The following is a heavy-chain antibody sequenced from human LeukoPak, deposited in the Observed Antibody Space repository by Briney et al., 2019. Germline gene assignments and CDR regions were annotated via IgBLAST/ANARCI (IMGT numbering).Heavy chain of an antibody. D-gene: IGHD3-22*01. CDR1: GGSISSGGYY. CDR3: AREEDTMIVVPGRDAFDI. J-gene: IGHJ3*02. CDR2: IYHSGST. V-gene: IGHV4-30-2*01. Sequence: SETLSLTCTVSGGSISSGGYYWSWIRQPPGKGLEWIGYIYHSGSTYYNPSLKSRVTISVDRSKNQFSLKLSSVTAADTAVYYCAREEDTMIVVPGRDAFDIWGQGTMVTVSS.